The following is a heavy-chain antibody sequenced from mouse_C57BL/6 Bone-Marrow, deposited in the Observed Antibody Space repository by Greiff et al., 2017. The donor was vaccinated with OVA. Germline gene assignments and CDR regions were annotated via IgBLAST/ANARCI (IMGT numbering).Heavy chain of an antibody. D-gene: IGHD2-4*01. V-gene: IGHV1-18*01. J-gene: IGHJ3*01. CDR1: GYTFTDYN. Sequence: VQLQQSGPELAKPGASVKIPCKASGYTFTDYNMDWVKQSHGKSLEWLGDINSNHGGTIYNQKFKGKATLTVDKSSSTAYMELRSLTSEDTAVYACASGGYYDYDGGAWFAYWGQGTLVTVSA. CDR2: INSNHGGT. CDR3: ASGGYYDYDGGAWFAY.